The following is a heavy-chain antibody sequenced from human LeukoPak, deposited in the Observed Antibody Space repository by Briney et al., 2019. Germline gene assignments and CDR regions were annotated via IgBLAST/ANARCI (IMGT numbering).Heavy chain of an antibody. D-gene: IGHD4-23*01. CDR1: GDSVSSHY. CDR3: ANSPRGTEYFHH. J-gene: IGHJ1*01. V-gene: IGHV4-59*08. Sequence: SETLSLTCTVSGDSVSSHYWSWIRQPPGKGLEWIGYINYSGSTNYNPSLRSRVTISGDTSKNQFSLKLSSVTAADTAVYYCANSPRGTEYFHHWGQGTLVTVSS. CDR2: INYSGST.